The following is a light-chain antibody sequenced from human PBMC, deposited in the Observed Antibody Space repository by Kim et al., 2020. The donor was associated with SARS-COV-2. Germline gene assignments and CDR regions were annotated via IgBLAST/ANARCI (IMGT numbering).Light chain of an antibody. Sequence: DIRMTQSPSTLSASVGDRVTITCRASQSIGSWLAWYQQKPGKAPKLLIYKASSLQSGVPSRFSGSGSGTDFTLTISSLQPDDFATYHCQQYSSFSWTFGQGTKVDIK. CDR3: QQYSSFSWT. V-gene: IGKV1-5*03. CDR2: KAS. CDR1: QSIGSW. J-gene: IGKJ1*01.